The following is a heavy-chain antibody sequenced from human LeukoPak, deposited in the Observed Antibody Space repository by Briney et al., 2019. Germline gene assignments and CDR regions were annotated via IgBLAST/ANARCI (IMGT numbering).Heavy chain of an antibody. J-gene: IGHJ5*02. CDR2: IDKKDKGYATAT. CDR1: GFTFSGSA. V-gene: IGHV3-73*01. D-gene: IGHD1-26*01. CDR3: TRDSGTYNWFDP. Sequence: GGSLRLSCAASGFTFSGSAIHWVRQSSGKGLEWVGQIDKKDKGYATATAYAASVRGRFTISRDDSINAAYLQMKSLKTEDTALYYCTRDSGTYNWFDPWGQGTLVTVSS.